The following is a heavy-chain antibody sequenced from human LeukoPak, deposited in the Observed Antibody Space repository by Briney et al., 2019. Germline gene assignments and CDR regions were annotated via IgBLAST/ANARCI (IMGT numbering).Heavy chain of an antibody. Sequence: KPSETLSLTCTVSGGSISSYYWSWIRQPPGKGPEWIGYIYYSGSTNYNPSLKSRVTISVDTSKNQFSLKLSSVTAADTAVYYCARAEARFLEWLPRPDYWGQGTLVTVSS. V-gene: IGHV4-59*08. CDR3: ARAEARFLEWLPRPDY. CDR1: GGSISSYY. CDR2: IYYSGST. J-gene: IGHJ4*02. D-gene: IGHD3-3*01.